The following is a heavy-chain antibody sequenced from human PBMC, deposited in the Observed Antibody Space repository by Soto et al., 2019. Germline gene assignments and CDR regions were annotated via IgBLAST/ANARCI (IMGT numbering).Heavy chain of an antibody. CDR1: GCTFSSYA. CDR2: IIPIFGTA. D-gene: IGHD3-10*01. CDR3: ARASVLRSVYGSGSRPYHYYYGMDV. V-gene: IGHV1-69*13. Sequence: AVKVSCKASGCTFSSYAISWVRQAPGQGLEWMGGIIPIFGTANYAQKFQGRVTITADESTSTAYMELSSLRSEDTAVYYCARASVLRSVYGSGSRPYHYYYGMDVWGQGTTVTVSS. J-gene: IGHJ6*02.